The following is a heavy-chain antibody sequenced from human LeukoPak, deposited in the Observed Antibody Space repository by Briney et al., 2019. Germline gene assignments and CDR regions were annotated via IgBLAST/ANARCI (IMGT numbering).Heavy chain of an antibody. J-gene: IGHJ1*01. Sequence: SHTLSLTCVISGDSVSSNSAAWNWIRQSPSRGLEWLGRTYYRSKWYNDYAVSVKSRITINPDTSKNQFSLQLNSVTPEDTAVYYCARGIAVAGKSGYFQHWGQGTLVTVSS. CDR3: ARGIAVAGKSGYFQH. CDR1: GDSVSSNSAA. CDR2: TYYRSKWYN. V-gene: IGHV6-1*01. D-gene: IGHD6-19*01.